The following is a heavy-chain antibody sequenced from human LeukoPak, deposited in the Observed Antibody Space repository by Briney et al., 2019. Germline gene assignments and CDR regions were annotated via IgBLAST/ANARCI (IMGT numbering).Heavy chain of an antibody. CDR2: IYHSGNT. CDR3: AGLLNGGASHWFDP. Sequence: SETLSLTCTVSGASISNTGYYWGWIRQPPGKGLEWIGNIYHSGNTYYSPSLKSRVTLSVDTSKNQFSLKLSSVTAADTAVYYCAGLLNGGASHWFDPWGQGTLVTVSS. D-gene: IGHD7-27*01. V-gene: IGHV4-39*01. CDR1: GASISNTGYY. J-gene: IGHJ5*02.